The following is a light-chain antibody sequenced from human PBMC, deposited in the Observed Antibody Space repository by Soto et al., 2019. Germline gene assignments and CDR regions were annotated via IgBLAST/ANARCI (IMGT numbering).Light chain of an antibody. V-gene: IGLV2-14*01. Sequence: QSALTQPASVSGSPGQSITISCTGGSSDVGCYKFVSWYQQHPDTAPKLILYEVSHRPSGVSSRFTGSKSGGTASLTISGLQPEDEADYSCSSFTTTTSLGLFGTGTKVTVL. CDR2: EVS. CDR1: SSDVGCYKF. J-gene: IGLJ1*01. CDR3: SSFTTTTSLGL.